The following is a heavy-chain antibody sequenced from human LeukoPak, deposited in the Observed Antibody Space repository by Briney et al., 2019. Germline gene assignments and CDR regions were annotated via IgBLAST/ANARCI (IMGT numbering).Heavy chain of an antibody. V-gene: IGHV4-59*08. D-gene: IGHD6-13*01. J-gene: IGHJ4*02. CDR3: ARAIAAAGHFDY. CDR1: GGSISSYY. Sequence: SETLSLTCTVSGGSISSYYWSWIRQPPGKGLEWIGYIYYSGSTNYNPSLKSRVTISVDTSKNQFSLKLSSVTAADTAVYYCARAIAAAGHFDYWGQGTLVTVSS. CDR2: IYYSGST.